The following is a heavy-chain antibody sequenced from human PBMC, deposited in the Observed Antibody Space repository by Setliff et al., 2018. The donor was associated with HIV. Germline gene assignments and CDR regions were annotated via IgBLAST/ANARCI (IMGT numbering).Heavy chain of an antibody. J-gene: IGHJ6*03. CDR3: ARGDGTKYYYYYYMDV. V-gene: IGHV4-61*01. CDR1: GGSISSSSYY. CDR2: IYYSGST. Sequence: PSETLSLTCTVSGGSISSSSYYRSWIRQPPGKGLEWIGYIYYSGSTNYNPSLKSRVTISVDTSKNQFSLKLSSVTAADTAVYYCARGDGTKYYYYYYMDVWGKGTTVTVSS. D-gene: IGHD1-7*01.